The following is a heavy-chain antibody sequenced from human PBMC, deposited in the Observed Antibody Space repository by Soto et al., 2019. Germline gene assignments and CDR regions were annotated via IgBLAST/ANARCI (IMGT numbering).Heavy chain of an antibody. CDR1: GGSISSSSYY. CDR2: IYYSGST. V-gene: IGHV4-39*01. D-gene: IGHD3-3*01. CDR3: ASGRYDFWSGYTNYGMEV. J-gene: IGHJ6*02. Sequence: PSETLSLTCTVSGGSISSSSYYWGWIRQPPGKGLEWIGSIYYSGSTYYNPSLKSRVTISVDTSKNQFSLKLSSVTAADTAVYYCASGRYDFWSGYTNYGMEVWGQGITVTVSS.